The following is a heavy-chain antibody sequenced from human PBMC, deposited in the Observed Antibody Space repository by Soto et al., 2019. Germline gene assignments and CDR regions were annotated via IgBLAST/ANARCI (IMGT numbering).Heavy chain of an antibody. J-gene: IGHJ4*02. V-gene: IGHV3-30*18. Sequence: PGWSLRLSCASSVFTFSSYGMQWVRQAPGKGLEWVAVISYDGSNKYYADSVKGRFTISRDNSKNTLYLQMNSLRAEDTAVYYCAKEQYYAADYWGQGTLVTVSS. CDR1: VFTFSSYG. D-gene: IGHD2-2*01. CDR2: ISYDGSNK. CDR3: AKEQYYAADY.